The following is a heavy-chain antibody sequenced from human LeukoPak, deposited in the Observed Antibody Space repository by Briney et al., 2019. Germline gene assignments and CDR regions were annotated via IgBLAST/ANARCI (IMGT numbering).Heavy chain of an antibody. CDR1: GGSFSGYY. V-gene: IGHV4-34*01. Sequence: PSETLSLTCAVYGGSFSGYYWSWIRQPPGKGLEWIGEINHSGSTNYNPSLKSRVTISVDTSKNQFSLKLSSATAADTAVYYCARGTPLAIVVVPAAMSGSLDWFDPWGQGTLVTVSS. CDR3: ARGTPLAIVVVPAAMSGSLDWFDP. D-gene: IGHD2-2*01. J-gene: IGHJ5*02. CDR2: INHSGST.